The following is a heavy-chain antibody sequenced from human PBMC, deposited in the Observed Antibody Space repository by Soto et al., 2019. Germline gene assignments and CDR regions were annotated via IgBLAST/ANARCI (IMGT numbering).Heavy chain of an antibody. CDR1: GASISAYA. CDR3: ARGPYSRGWYVVDY. J-gene: IGHJ4*02. Sequence: QVQLQESGPGLVKPSETLSLTCTVSGASISAYAWSWIRQPAGKGLEWIGRLYSSGNTNYNPSFKSRLTTSADTSKSQFSLKLSSVTAADTAVYYCARGPYSRGWYVVDYWGQGTLVTVSS. CDR2: LYSSGNT. V-gene: IGHV4-4*07. D-gene: IGHD6-19*01.